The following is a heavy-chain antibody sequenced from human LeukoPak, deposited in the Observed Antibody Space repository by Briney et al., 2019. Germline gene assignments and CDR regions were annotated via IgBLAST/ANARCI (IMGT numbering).Heavy chain of an antibody. CDR3: ARSPWIQLWLGAFDI. Sequence: SETLSLTCAVSGYSISSGYYWGWIRQPPGKGLEWIGSIYHSGSTYYNPSLESRVTISVDTSKNQFSLKLSSVPAADTAVYYCARSPWIQLWLGAFDIWGQGTMVTVSS. J-gene: IGHJ3*02. CDR2: IYHSGST. V-gene: IGHV4-38-2*01. CDR1: GYSISSGYY. D-gene: IGHD5-18*01.